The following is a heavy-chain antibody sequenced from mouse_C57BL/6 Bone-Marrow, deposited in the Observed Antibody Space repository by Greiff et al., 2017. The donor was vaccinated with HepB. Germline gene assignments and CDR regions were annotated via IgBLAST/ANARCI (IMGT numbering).Heavy chain of an antibody. J-gene: IGHJ1*03. CDR2: IDPSDSYT. D-gene: IGHD1-1*01. V-gene: IGHV1-69*01. CDR1: GYTFTSYW. CDR3: ARSSYYGSSYCCSFDV. Sequence: QVQLKQPGAELVMPGASVKLSCKASGYTFTSYWMHWVKQRPGQGLEWIGEIDPSDSYTNYNQKFKGKSTLTVDKSSSTAYMQLSSLTSADSAVYYCARSSYYGSSYCCSFDVWGTGTTVTVSS.